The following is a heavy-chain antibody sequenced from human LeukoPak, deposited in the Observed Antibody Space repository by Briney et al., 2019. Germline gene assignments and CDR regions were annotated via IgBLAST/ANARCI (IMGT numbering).Heavy chain of an antibody. CDR3: ARDQESYYYGSGSLSGNWFDP. D-gene: IGHD3-10*01. CDR1: GYTFTRYA. Sequence: ASVKVSCKASGYTFTRYAMHWVRQAPGQRLEWMGWINAGNGNTKYSQKFQGRVTITRDTSASTAYMELSSLRSEDTAVYYCARDQESYYYGSGSLSGNWFDPWGQGTLVTVSS. V-gene: IGHV1-3*01. CDR2: INAGNGNT. J-gene: IGHJ5*02.